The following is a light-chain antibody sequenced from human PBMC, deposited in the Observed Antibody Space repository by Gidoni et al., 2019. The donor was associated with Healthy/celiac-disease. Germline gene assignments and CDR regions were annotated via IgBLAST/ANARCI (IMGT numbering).Light chain of an antibody. J-gene: IGKJ5*01. V-gene: IGKV1-39*01. Sequence: DIQMTQSHSSLSASVGDRVTITCRASQSISSYLNWYQQKPGKAPKLLIYAASRLQSGVPSRFSGSGSGTDFTLTISSLQPEDFATYYCQQSYSTPAITCGQGTRLEIK. CDR1: QSISSY. CDR3: QQSYSTPAIT. CDR2: AAS.